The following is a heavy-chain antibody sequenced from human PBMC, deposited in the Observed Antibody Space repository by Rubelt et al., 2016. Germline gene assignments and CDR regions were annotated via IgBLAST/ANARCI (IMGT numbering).Heavy chain of an antibody. D-gene: IGHD2-15*01. CDR1: GGSISSSSYY. J-gene: IGHJ6*02. Sequence: QLQLQESGPGLVKPSETLSLTCTVSGGSISSSSYYWGWIRQPPGKGLEWIGSIYYSGSTYYNPSLKSRVTISVDTSKNQFSLKLSAVTAADTAVYYCARGGGSRSEGYYYDGMDVWGQGTTVTVSS. CDR3: ARGGGSRSEGYYYDGMDV. CDR2: IYYSGST. V-gene: IGHV4-39*01.